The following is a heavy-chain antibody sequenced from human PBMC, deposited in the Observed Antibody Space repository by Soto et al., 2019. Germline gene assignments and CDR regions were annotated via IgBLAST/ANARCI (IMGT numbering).Heavy chain of an antibody. Sequence: LRLSCSASGFTFSSYAMSWVRQAPGKGLEWVSAISGSGGSTYYADSVKGRFTISRDNSKNTLYLQMNSLRAEDTAVYYCANEVEYSSSSGWFDPWGQGTLVTVSS. CDR2: ISGSGGST. V-gene: IGHV3-23*01. CDR1: GFTFSSYA. CDR3: ANEVEYSSSSGWFDP. J-gene: IGHJ5*02. D-gene: IGHD6-6*01.